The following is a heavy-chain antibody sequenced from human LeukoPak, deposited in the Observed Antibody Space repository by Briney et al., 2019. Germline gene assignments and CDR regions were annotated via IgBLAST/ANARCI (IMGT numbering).Heavy chain of an antibody. V-gene: IGHV1-18*04. CDR1: GYTFTSYG. CDR2: ISAYNGNT. J-gene: IGHJ5*02. Sequence: GASVKVSCKASGYTFTSYGISWLRQAPGQGLEWMGWISAYNGNTNYAQKLQGRVTMTTDTSTRTAYMELRSLRSDDTAVYYCARDHIGRGAILGNWFDPWGQGTLVTVSS. CDR3: ARDHIGRGAILGNWFDP. D-gene: IGHD3-10*01.